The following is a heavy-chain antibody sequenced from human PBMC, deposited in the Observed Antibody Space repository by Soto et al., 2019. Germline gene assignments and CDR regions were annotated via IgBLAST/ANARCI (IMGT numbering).Heavy chain of an antibody. Sequence: PRKGPGWIGEINHCGSNHYNPSLKSLVTVSVDTSKNQFSLKLSSVTAADTAVYYCARFFYLIIEVVLRPYLPDYWGQRTLVSVPS. D-gene: IGHD3-16*02. CDR2: INHCGSN. CDR3: ARFFYLIIEVVLRPYLPDY. V-gene: IGHV4-34*01. J-gene: IGHJ4*02.